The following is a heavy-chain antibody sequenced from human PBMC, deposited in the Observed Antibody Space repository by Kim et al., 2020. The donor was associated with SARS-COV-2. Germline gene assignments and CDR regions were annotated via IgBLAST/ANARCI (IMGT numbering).Heavy chain of an antibody. D-gene: IGHD3-9*01. CDR1: GYTFTSYD. V-gene: IGHV1-8*01. CDR2: MNPNSGNT. Sequence: ASVKVSCKASGYTFTSYDINWVRQATGQGLEWMGWMNPNSGNTGYAQKFQGRVTMTRNTSISTAYMELSSLRSEDTAVYYCERLPTPVRYRDAFDIWGQGTMVTVSS. J-gene: IGHJ3*02. CDR3: ERLPTPVRYRDAFDI.